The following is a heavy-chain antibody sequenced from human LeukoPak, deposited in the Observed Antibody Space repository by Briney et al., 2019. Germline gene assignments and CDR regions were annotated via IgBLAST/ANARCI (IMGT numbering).Heavy chain of an antibody. Sequence: PSETLSLTCTVSGGSISSSSYYWGWIRQPPGKGLEWIGSIYYSGSTYYNPSLKSRVIISVDTSKNQLSRKLSSVTAADTAVYYCARAYSSGWYGVEFFDYWGQGTLVTVSS. D-gene: IGHD6-19*01. V-gene: IGHV4-39*01. CDR1: GGSISSSSYY. CDR2: IYYSGST. CDR3: ARAYSSGWYGVEFFDY. J-gene: IGHJ4*02.